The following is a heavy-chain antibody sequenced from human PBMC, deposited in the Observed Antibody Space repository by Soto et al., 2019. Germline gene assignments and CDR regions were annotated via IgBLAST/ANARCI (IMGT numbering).Heavy chain of an antibody. V-gene: IGHV3-33*01. CDR3: ARDRTYYGSGSKGMGF. Sequence: PGGSLRLSCAASGFTFSSYGMHWVRQAPGKGLEWLATICYDGNNIYYADSVKGRFTISRDNSKNTLFLQMDSLRADDTAVYYCARDRTYYGSGSKGMGFWGQGTTVTVSS. CDR2: ICYDGNNI. CDR1: GFTFSSYG. J-gene: IGHJ6*02. D-gene: IGHD3-10*01.